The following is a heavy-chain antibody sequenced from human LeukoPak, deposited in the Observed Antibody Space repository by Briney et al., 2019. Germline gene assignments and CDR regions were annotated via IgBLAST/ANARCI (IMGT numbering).Heavy chain of an antibody. Sequence: GASVKVSCKASGGTFSSHAISWVRQAPGRGLEWMGGIIPIFGTANYAQKFQGRVTITTDESTSTAYMELSSLRSEDTAVYYCARVKRTAMVTFYYYYMDVWGKGTTVTVSS. D-gene: IGHD5-18*01. CDR1: GGTFSSHA. J-gene: IGHJ6*03. CDR3: ARVKRTAMVTFYYYYMDV. CDR2: IIPIFGTA. V-gene: IGHV1-69*05.